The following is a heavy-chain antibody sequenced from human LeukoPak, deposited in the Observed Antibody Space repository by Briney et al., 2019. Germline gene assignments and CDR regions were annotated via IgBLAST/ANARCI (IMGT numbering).Heavy chain of an antibody. J-gene: IGHJ6*02. Sequence: SETLSLTCTVSGGSSSSSSYYWGWIRQPPGKGLEWIRSVYYSGSTYYNPSLKSRVTISVDTSKNQFSLKLSSVTAADTAVYYCARQEPYDFWSGYYYYYGMDVWGQGTTVTVSS. D-gene: IGHD3-3*01. CDR3: ARQEPYDFWSGYYYYYGMDV. CDR1: GGSSSSSSYY. CDR2: VYYSGST. V-gene: IGHV4-39*01.